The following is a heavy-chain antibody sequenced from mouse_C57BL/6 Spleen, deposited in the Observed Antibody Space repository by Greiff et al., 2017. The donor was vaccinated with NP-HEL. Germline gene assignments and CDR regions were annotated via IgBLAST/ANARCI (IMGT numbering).Heavy chain of an antibody. CDR3: ARGGYSNDGAMDY. Sequence: VKLQQPGAELVKPGASVKMSCKASGYTFTSYWITWVKQRPGQGLEWIGDIYPGTGSTNYNEKFKSKATLTVDTSSSTAYMQLSSLTSEDSAVYYCARGGYSNDGAMDYWGQGTSVTVSS. CDR2: IYPGTGST. V-gene: IGHV1-55*01. D-gene: IGHD2-5*01. J-gene: IGHJ4*01. CDR1: GYTFTSYW.